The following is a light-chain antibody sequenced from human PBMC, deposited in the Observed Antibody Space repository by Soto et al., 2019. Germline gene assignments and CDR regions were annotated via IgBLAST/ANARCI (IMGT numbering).Light chain of an antibody. CDR3: QQLRMYPST. J-gene: IGKJ4*01. CDR2: AAS. CDR1: HDVAIY. V-gene: IGKV1-9*01. Sequence: IQLPQSPSCLSAPVAARVTLTCRASHDVAIYLAWYQQKPGEAPKLRIYAASTLYGGVPSRFSGSGSGTDFALTITSLQAEDFATYYCQQLRMYPSTFGGGTKVDIK.